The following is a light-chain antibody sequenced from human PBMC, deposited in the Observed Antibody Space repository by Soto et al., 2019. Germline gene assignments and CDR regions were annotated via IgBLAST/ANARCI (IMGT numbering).Light chain of an antibody. CDR1: SSNIGNNF. CDR2: DNN. V-gene: IGLV1-51*01. Sequence: QSVLTQPPSVSAAPGQKVTISCSGSSSNIGNNFVTWYQQLPGTAPKLLIYDNNKRPSGIPDRFSGSQSGTSATLGITGLQTGAEAVYYSGSWDSSLTYVFGTGTKVTVL. CDR3: GSWDSSLTYV. J-gene: IGLJ1*01.